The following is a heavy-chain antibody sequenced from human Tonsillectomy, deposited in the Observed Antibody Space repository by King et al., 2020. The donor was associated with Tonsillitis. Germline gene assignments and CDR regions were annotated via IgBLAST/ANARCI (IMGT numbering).Heavy chain of an antibody. Sequence: VQLVESGGGLVQPGGYLRLSCSASGFTFSSYAMHRVRQAPGKGLENVSAISSNGGSTYYADSVKGRFTISRDNSKNTLYLQMSSLRAEDTAVYYCVKSGVEGRYYDISNWLDTSGQGAPFTDSS. CDR2: ISSNGGST. J-gene: IGHJ5*02. CDR3: VKSGVEGRYYDISNWLDT. D-gene: IGHD3-9*01. CDR1: GFTFSSYA. V-gene: IGHV3-64D*06.